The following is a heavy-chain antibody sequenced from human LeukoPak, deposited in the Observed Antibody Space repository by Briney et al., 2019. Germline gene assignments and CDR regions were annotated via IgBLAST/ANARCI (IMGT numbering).Heavy chain of an antibody. Sequence: GGALRLSCAASGFTFSSYGVSWVRQAPGKGLEWVSAISTGGGSTYCADSVKGRFTISRDNSKNTLYVQMNSLRVEDTAVYYCARVLRYCSGGNCYSGGLGYMDVWGKGTTVTISS. CDR2: ISTGGGST. D-gene: IGHD2-15*01. J-gene: IGHJ6*03. CDR3: ARVLRYCSGGNCYSGGLGYMDV. V-gene: IGHV3-23*01. CDR1: GFTFSSYG.